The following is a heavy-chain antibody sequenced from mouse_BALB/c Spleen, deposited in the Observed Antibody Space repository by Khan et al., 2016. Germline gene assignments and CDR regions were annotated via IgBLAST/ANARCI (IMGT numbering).Heavy chain of an antibody. D-gene: IGHD2-1*01. Sequence: QVQLKESGTELVRPGASVKLSCKASGYSFTRYWMNWVKQRPGQGLEWIGMIHPSDSESRLNQKFKDKATLTVDNSSSIAYMQLSSPTSDDSAVYYCTRSAYGNHPYYAMDYWGQGTSVTVSS. CDR2: IHPSDSES. J-gene: IGHJ4*01. V-gene: IGHV1-61*01. CDR3: TRSAYGNHPYYAMDY. CDR1: GYSFTRYW.